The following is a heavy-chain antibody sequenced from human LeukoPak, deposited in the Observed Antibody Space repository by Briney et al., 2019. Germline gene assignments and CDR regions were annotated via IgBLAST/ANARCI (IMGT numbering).Heavy chain of an antibody. CDR1: GFTFSDIG. D-gene: IGHD5-18*01. V-gene: IGHV3-30*02. Sequence: GGSLRLSCVASGFTFSDIGMHWVRQAPGKGLEWVAFIRFDSSNKYYTDSVRGRLTISRDNSKNILYLQMNSLRPEDTAMYYCAKGRATAVVNWYFGLWGRGTLVTVSS. J-gene: IGHJ2*01. CDR2: IRFDSSNK. CDR3: AKGRATAVVNWYFGL.